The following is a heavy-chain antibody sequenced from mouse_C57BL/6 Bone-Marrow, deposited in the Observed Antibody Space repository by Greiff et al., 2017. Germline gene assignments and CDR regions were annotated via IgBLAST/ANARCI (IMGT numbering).Heavy chain of an antibody. Sequence: QVHVKQSGAELARPGASVKMSCKASGYTFTSYTMHWVKQRPGQGLEWIGYINPSSGYTKYNQKFKDKATLTADKSSSTAYMQLSSLTSEDSAVYYCARGDYYGSVCAYWGQGTLVTVSA. V-gene: IGHV1-4*01. J-gene: IGHJ3*01. CDR3: ARGDYYGSVCAY. D-gene: IGHD1-1*01. CDR2: INPSSGYT. CDR1: GYTFTSYT.